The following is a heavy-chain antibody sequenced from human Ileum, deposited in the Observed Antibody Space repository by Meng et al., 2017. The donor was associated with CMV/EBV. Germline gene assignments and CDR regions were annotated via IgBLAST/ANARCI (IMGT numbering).Heavy chain of an antibody. V-gene: IGHV1-69*12. J-gene: IGHJ4*02. CDR2: IIAIFKTP. CDR1: GGSVNNYA. Sequence: QGQFIQSGAEVKEPGSSMKVSCKSSGGSVNNYAFNWVRQAPGQGLEWMGGIIAIFKTPNYAQKFQGRLTITADESTGTSYMELTSLTSEDTAVYYCARGFLNGYQPFDYWGQGTRVTVSS. CDR3: ARGFLNGYQPFDY. D-gene: IGHD5-24*01.